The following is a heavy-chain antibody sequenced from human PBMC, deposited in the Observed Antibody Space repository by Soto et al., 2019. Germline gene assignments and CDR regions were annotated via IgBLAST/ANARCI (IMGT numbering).Heavy chain of an antibody. V-gene: IGHV4-39*01. D-gene: IGHD2-15*01. CDR2: IYYSGST. CDR3: ARQVSVDHFDY. J-gene: IGHJ4*02. Sequence: SETLSLTCTVSGGSISSSSYYWGWIRQPPGKGLEWIGSIYYSGSTYYNPSLKSRVTISVDTSKNQFSLKLSSVTAADTAVYYCARQVSVDHFDYWAQGTLVNVSS. CDR1: GGSISSSSYY.